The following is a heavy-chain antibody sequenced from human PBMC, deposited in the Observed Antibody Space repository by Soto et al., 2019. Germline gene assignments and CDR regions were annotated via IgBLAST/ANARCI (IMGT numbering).Heavy chain of an antibody. Sequence: QVQLQESGPGLVKPSETLSLTCSVSGGSIRSWYWSWIRQPPGKGLEWIGYIYYSGITNYNPSLKSRVTISVDTSKNQFSLKLSSVTAADTAVYYCARRYGSAFDYWGQGTLVTVSS. CDR2: IYYSGIT. D-gene: IGHD1-26*01. J-gene: IGHJ4*02. CDR3: ARRYGSAFDY. V-gene: IGHV4-59*08. CDR1: GGSIRSWY.